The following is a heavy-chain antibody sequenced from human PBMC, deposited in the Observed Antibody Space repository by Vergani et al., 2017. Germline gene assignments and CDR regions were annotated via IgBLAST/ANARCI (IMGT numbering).Heavy chain of an antibody. CDR2: ISWNSGSI. J-gene: IGHJ6*04. Sequence: EVQLVESGGGLVQPGGSLRLSCAASGFTFDDYAMHWVRQAPGKGLEWVSGISWNSGSIGYADSVKGRFTISRDNAKNSLYLQMNSLRAEDTALYYCAKDMVIAAAGTPMDVWGKGTTVTVSS. CDR3: AKDMVIAAAGTPMDV. D-gene: IGHD6-13*01. V-gene: IGHV3-9*01. CDR1: GFTFDDYA.